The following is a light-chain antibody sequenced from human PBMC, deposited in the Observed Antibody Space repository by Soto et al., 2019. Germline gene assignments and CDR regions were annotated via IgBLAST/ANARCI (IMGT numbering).Light chain of an antibody. CDR2: DVS. CDR3: CSYAANFLV. V-gene: IGLV2-11*01. CDR1: SSDVGDDSF. Sequence: QSALTQPRSVSGSPGQSVAISCTGTSSDVGDDSFVSWYQQHQGKAPKLMIYDVSKRPSGVPDRFAGSKSGNTASLIISGLQTDDEADYYCCSYAANFLVLGGGTKLTVL. J-gene: IGLJ2*01.